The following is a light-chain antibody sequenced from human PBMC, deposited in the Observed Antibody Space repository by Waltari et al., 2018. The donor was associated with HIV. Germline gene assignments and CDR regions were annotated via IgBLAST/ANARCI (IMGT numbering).Light chain of an antibody. CDR3: QQYGSSPQT. J-gene: IGKJ1*01. V-gene: IGKV3-20*01. Sequence: EIVLTQSPGTLSLSPGERATLSCRASKSVSSTYLAWYQHKPGQAPRLLIYGASSRATGIPDRFSGSGSGTDFTLTITRLEPEDFAIYYCQQYGSSPQTFGQGTKVEI. CDR1: KSVSSTY. CDR2: GAS.